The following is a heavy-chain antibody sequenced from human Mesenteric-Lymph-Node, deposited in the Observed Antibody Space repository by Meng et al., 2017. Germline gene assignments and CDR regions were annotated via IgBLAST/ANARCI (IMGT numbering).Heavy chain of an antibody. CDR3: ASPNRYCSGGSCYGRWRTTYYYYGMDV. D-gene: IGHD2-15*01. Sequence: ASVKVSCKASGYTFTSYGISWVRQAPGQGLEWMGWISAYNGNTNYAQKLQGRVTITTDESTSTAYMEMSSLRSEDTAVYYCASPNRYCSGGSCYGRWRTTYYYYGMDVWGQGTTVTVSS. J-gene: IGHJ6*02. CDR2: ISAYNGNT. V-gene: IGHV1-18*01. CDR1: GYTFTSYG.